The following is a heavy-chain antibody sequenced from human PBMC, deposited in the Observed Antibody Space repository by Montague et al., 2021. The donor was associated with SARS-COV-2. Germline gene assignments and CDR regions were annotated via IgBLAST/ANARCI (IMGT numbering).Heavy chain of an antibody. D-gene: IGHD1-1*01. CDR2: IYYRGST. J-gene: IGHJ4*02. CDR3: ARQRNDDVLDY. CDR1: GGSMTNYY. Sequence: SETRSLTCTVSGGSMTNYYWSWIRQPPGKGLEWLAYIYYRGSTSYNPSLMSRVTISVDTSKKQISLKLSSVTAADTAVYYCARQRNDDVLDYWGQGTLVTVSS. V-gene: IGHV4-59*08.